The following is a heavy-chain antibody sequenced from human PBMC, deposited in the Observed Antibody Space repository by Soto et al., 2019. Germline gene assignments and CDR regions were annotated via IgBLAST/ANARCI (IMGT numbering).Heavy chain of an antibody. Sequence: SETLSLTCAVSGGSISSTYWWNWVRQPPGKGLEWIGEIYHSGSTSFNPSLKSRVTMSVEKSKNQFSLKLTSVAAADTAVYYCATSVDNSGWFVYWGQGTLVTVSS. CDR3: ATSVDNSGWFVY. CDR2: IYHSGST. CDR1: GGSISSTYW. D-gene: IGHD6-19*01. V-gene: IGHV4-4*02. J-gene: IGHJ4*02.